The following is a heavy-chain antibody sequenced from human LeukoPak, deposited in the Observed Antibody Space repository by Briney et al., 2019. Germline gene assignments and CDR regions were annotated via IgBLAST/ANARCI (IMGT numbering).Heavy chain of an antibody. V-gene: IGHV3-66*01. CDR1: GFTVSNNY. Sequence: GGSLRLSCAAAGFTVSNNYMRWVRQAPGKGLEWVSLIYSGGATFYADAVKGRFTISRDGSKNTLYLQMNSLRAEDTAVYYCARDPPAVAANTYGWGQGTLVTVSS. CDR2: IYSGGAT. J-gene: IGHJ4*02. D-gene: IGHD6-6*01. CDR3: ARDPPAVAANTYG.